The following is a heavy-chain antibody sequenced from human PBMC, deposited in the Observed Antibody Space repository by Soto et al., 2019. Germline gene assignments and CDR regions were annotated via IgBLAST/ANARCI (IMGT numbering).Heavy chain of an antibody. CDR3: ARGSAYSSGWANYYYGMDV. CDR2: TYYRSKWYN. V-gene: IGHV6-1*01. Sequence: SQTLSLTCAISGDSVSSNSAAWNWIRQSPSRGLEWLGRTYYRSKWYNDYAVSVKSRITINPATSKNQFSLQLNSVTPEDTAVYYCARGSAYSSGWANYYYGMDVWGQGTTVTVSS. D-gene: IGHD6-19*01. J-gene: IGHJ6*02. CDR1: GDSVSSNSAA.